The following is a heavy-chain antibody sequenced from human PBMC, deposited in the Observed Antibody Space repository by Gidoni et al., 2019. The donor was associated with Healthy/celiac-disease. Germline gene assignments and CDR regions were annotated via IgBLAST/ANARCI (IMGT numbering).Heavy chain of an antibody. D-gene: IGHD6-13*01. Sequence: EVQLVESGGGLVKPGGSLRLSCAASGFTFSSYSMNWVRQAPGKGLEWVSSISSSSSYIYYADSVKGRFTISRDNAKNSLYLQMNSLRAEDTAVYYCARDKSSSWSYVGSGYNWFDPWGQGTLATVSS. CDR1: GFTFSSYS. CDR2: ISSSSSYI. J-gene: IGHJ5*02. CDR3: ARDKSSSWSYVGSGYNWFDP. V-gene: IGHV3-21*01.